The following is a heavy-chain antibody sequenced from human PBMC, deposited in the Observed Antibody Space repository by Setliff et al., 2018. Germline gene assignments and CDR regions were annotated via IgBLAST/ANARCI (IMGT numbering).Heavy chain of an antibody. J-gene: IGHJ4*02. CDR3: ASTPRRGLDIRTRVGAFDS. V-gene: IGHV4-59*01. CDR2: LYYNGTT. CDR1: GASISSNY. D-gene: IGHD1-26*01. Sequence: SETLSLTCSVSGASISSNYWSWIRQSPGKGLEWIGYLYYNGTTRFGPSLKSRATISLDTSRNQFSLRLTSVTAADTAVYYCASTPRRGLDIRTRVGAFDSWGQGTVVIVSS.